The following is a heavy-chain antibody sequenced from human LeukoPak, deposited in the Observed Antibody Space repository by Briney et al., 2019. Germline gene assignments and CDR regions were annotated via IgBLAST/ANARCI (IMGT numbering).Heavy chain of an antibody. J-gene: IGHJ6*02. CDR3: ARGPRPLDGYNSSYYYYYGMDV. CDR1: GYTFTSYD. Sequence: ASVKVSCKASGYTFTSYDINWVRQATGQGLEWMGWMNPNGGNTGYAQKFQGRVTMTRNTSISTAYMELSSLRSEDTAVYYCARGPRPLDGYNSSYYYYYGMDVWGQGTTVTVSS. D-gene: IGHD5-24*01. V-gene: IGHV1-8*01. CDR2: MNPNGGNT.